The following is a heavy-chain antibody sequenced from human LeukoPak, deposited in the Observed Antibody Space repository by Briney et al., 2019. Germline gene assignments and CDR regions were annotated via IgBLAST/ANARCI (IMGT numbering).Heavy chain of an antibody. Sequence: PGGSLRLSCAASGFTFSSYAMNWVRQAPGKGLEWVSYISSSSSTIYYADSVKGRFTISRDNAKNSLYLQMNSLRAEDTAVYYCVRDKILAEYFQHWGQGTLVTVSS. CDR3: VRDKILAEYFQH. V-gene: IGHV3-48*01. CDR1: GFTFSSYA. J-gene: IGHJ1*01. CDR2: ISSSSSTI.